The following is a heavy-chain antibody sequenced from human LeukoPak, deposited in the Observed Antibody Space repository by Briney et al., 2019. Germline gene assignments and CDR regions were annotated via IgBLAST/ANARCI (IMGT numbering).Heavy chain of an antibody. D-gene: IGHD6-19*01. Sequence: SETLSLTCTVSGGSISSTFYYWGWIRQPPGKGLEWIGSINYSGSTNYNPSLKSRVTISVDTSKNQFSLKLSSVTAADTAVYYCARYYLQWLARSTNWFDPWGQGTLVTVSS. V-gene: IGHV4-39*07. CDR1: GGSISSTFYY. J-gene: IGHJ5*02. CDR3: ARYYLQWLARSTNWFDP. CDR2: INYSGST.